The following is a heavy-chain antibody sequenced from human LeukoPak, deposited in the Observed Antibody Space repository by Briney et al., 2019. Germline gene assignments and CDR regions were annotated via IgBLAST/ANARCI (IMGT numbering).Heavy chain of an antibody. CDR3: ARGCRSSVGNWFDP. CDR1: GFTFSSYS. J-gene: IGHJ5*02. V-gene: IGHV3-21*01. Sequence: PGGSLRLSCAASGFTFSSYSMNWVRQAPGKGLEWVSSISSSSSYIYYADSVKGRFTISRDNAKNSLYLQMNSLRAEDTAVYYCARGCRSSVGNWFDPWGQGTLVTVSS. CDR2: ISSSSSYI. D-gene: IGHD6-6*01.